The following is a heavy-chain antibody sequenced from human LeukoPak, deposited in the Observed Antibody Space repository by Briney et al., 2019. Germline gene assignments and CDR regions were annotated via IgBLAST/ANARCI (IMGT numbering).Heavy chain of an antibody. D-gene: IGHD3-22*01. J-gene: IGHJ4*02. CDR1: GFTFDNYA. CDR3: AKVIGYAESGYLTSAVDY. V-gene: IGHV3-9*01. CDR2: ISWNSGSI. Sequence: GGSQRLSCAASGFTFDNYAMHWVRQAPGKGLEWVSGISWNSGSIGYADSVKGRFTISRDNAKKSLYLQMNSLRAEDTALYYCAKVIGYAESGYLTSAVDYWGQGTLLTVSS.